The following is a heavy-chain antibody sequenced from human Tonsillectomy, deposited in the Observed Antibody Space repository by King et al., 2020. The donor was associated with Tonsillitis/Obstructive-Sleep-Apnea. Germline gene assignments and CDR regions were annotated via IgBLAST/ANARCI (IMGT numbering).Heavy chain of an antibody. CDR2: ISSSSNTL. CDR3: ARDPGIVATDYYMDV. J-gene: IGHJ6*03. Sequence: VQLVESGGGFVQPGGSLRLSCAASGFTFSRCSMNWVRQAPGKGLEWLSYISSSSNTLYYADSVKGRLTMSRDNAKKSLDLKMNSLRDEDTAGYDCARDPGIVATDYYMDVWDKGTTVTVSS. D-gene: IGHD5-12*01. CDR1: GFTFSRCS. V-gene: IGHV3-48*02.